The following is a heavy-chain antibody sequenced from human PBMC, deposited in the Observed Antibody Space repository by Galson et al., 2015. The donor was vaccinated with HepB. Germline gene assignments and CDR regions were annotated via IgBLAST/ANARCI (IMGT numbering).Heavy chain of an antibody. CDR3: ARDSSTWFYYNGLDV. Sequence: SVKVSCKASGYTFASHAISWVRQVPGHGLEWMGWINSYSGITNYAPNVQGRVTMTTDTPTSTAYMELTNLTSDDTAVYFCARDSSTWFYYNGLDVWGRGTTVIVSS. CDR1: GYTFASHA. CDR2: INSYSGIT. J-gene: IGHJ6*02. V-gene: IGHV1-18*01. D-gene: IGHD2-2*01.